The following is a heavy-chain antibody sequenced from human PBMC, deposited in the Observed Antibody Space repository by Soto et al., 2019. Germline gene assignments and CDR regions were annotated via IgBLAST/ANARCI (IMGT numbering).Heavy chain of an antibody. V-gene: IGHV1-46*01. D-gene: IGHD6-13*01. J-gene: IGHJ4*02. CDR1: GYTFTSYY. CDR2: INPSGGST. CDR3: ASIAAAGARTNIDFDY. Sequence: ASVKVSCKASGYTFTSYYMHWVRQAPGQGLEWMGIINPSGGSTSYAQKFQGRVTMTRDTSTSTVYMELSSLRSEDTAVYYCASIAAAGARTNIDFDYWGQGTLVTVSS.